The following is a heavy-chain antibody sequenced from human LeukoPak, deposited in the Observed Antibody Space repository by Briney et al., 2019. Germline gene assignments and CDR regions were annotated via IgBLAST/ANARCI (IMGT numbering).Heavy chain of an antibody. CDR1: GFTFSSYG. CDR3: AKDAASYCSSTSCYYDY. V-gene: IGHV3-30*18. D-gene: IGHD2-2*01. CDR2: ISYDGSNK. J-gene: IGHJ4*02. Sequence: PGRSLRLSCAASGFTFSSYGMHWVRQAPGKGLEWVAVISYDGSNKYYADSVKGRFTISRDNSKNTLYLQMNSLRAEDTAVYYCAKDAASYCSSTSCYYDYWGQGTLVTVSS.